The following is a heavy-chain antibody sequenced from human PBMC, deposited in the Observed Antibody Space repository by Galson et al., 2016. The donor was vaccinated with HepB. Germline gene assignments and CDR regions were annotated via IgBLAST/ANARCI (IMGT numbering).Heavy chain of an antibody. J-gene: IGHJ6*02. CDR2: IYPGDSDA. V-gene: IGHV5-51*01. Sequence: QSGAEVKKPGESLKISCKGSGYNFTSYWIGWVRQMPGKGLEWMGIIYPGDSDARYSPSFQGQVTIPADKSISTAYLQWSSLKASDTAMYYCARLGRDYYGSGSYRYYYYYGMDVWGQGTTVTVSS. D-gene: IGHD3-10*01. CDR3: ARLGRDYYGSGSYRYYYYYGMDV. CDR1: GYNFTSYW.